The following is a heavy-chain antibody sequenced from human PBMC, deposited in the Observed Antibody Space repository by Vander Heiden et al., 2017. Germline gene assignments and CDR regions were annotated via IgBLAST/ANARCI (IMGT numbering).Heavy chain of an antibody. Sequence: EVQLVESGGGLVKPGGSLRLSCPVSDIIFSNAWMSGVRQAPGKGLEWVGRIKSKTDGGTTDYAAPFKGRFTISRDDSKDTQYLQMNSLKTEDTAVYYCTTDPTTKWNNQGWGQGTLVTVSS. V-gene: IGHV3-15*01. CDR2: IKSKTDGGTT. J-gene: IGHJ4*02. D-gene: IGHD1-20*01. CDR1: DIIFSNAW. CDR3: TTDPTTKWNNQG.